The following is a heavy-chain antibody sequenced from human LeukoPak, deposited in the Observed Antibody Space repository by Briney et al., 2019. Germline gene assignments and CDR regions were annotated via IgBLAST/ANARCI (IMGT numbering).Heavy chain of an antibody. Sequence: GGSLRLSCAASGFTFDVYGMSWVRQAPGKGLEWVSGINWNGGSTGYADSVKGRFTISRDNAKNSLYLQMNSLRAEDTALYYCARSIAAAGTAVYYMDVWGKGTTVTVSS. D-gene: IGHD6-13*01. CDR2: INWNGGST. CDR3: ARSIAAAGTAVYYMDV. CDR1: GFTFDVYG. J-gene: IGHJ6*03. V-gene: IGHV3-20*04.